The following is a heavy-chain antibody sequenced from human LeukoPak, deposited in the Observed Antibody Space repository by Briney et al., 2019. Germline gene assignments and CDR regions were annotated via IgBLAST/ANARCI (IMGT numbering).Heavy chain of an antibody. J-gene: IGHJ4*02. D-gene: IGHD6-13*01. CDR1: GYTFTGFY. V-gene: IGHV1-2*02. Sequence: ASVKVSCKASGYTFTGFYMHWVRQAPGQGLEWMGWINPHSADTGCAQKFLGRVTMTRDMSISTIYMELTRLRSDDTALCYCARWDGYSSSPDYWGQGTLVTVSS. CDR3: ARWDGYSSSPDY. CDR2: INPHSADT.